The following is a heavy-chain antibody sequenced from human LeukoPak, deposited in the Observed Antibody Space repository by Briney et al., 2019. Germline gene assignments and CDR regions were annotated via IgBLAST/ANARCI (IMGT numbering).Heavy chain of an antibody. V-gene: IGHV1-24*01. D-gene: IGHD5-24*01. CDR1: GYTLTGLS. CDR3: APNYHGNPWFDP. Sequence: ASVKVSCKVSGYTLTGLSMHWVRQAPGKGLEWMGGFDPEDGETIYAQKFQGRVTMTEDTSTDTAYMELSSLRSEDTAVYYCAPNYHGNPWFDPWGQGTLVTVSS. CDR2: FDPEDGET. J-gene: IGHJ5*02.